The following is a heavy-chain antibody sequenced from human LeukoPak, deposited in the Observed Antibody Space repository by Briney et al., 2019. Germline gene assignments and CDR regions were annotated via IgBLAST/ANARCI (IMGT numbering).Heavy chain of an antibody. D-gene: IGHD1-20*01. CDR2: ISSSSSTI. Sequence: GGSLRLSCAASGFTFSSYSMNWVGQAPGKGLEWVSYISSSSSTIYYADSVKGRFTISRDNAKNSLYLQMNSLRDEDTAVYYCAGEGITGTTFYFDYWGQGTLVTVSS. J-gene: IGHJ4*02. V-gene: IGHV3-48*02. CDR1: GFTFSSYS. CDR3: AGEGITGTTFYFDY.